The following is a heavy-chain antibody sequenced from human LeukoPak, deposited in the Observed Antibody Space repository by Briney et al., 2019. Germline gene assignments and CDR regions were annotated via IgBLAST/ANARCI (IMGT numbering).Heavy chain of an antibody. Sequence: SETLSLTCTVSGGSVSSYYWSWIRQPPGKGLEWIGYVYYSGSTNYNPSIKSRVTISVDTSENHFSLKLSSVTAADTAAYYCARGDYGDYSFYWYFDLWGRGTLVTVSS. CDR1: GGSVSSYY. CDR3: ARGDYGDYSFYWYFDL. V-gene: IGHV4-59*02. D-gene: IGHD4-17*01. J-gene: IGHJ2*01. CDR2: VYYSGST.